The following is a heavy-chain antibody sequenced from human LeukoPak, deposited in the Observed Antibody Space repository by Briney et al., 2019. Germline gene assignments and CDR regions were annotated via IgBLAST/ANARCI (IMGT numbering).Heavy chain of an antibody. Sequence: PSQTLSLTCTVSGGSISSGGYYWSWIRQHPGKGLEWIGYIYYSGTTYYNPSLKSRVTISVDTSKNQFSLRLSSVTAADTAVYYCARTHIVVGAAVTRGYDAFDIWGQGIMVTVSS. CDR1: GGSISSGGYY. D-gene: IGHD2-2*01. CDR3: ARTHIVVGAAVTRGYDAFDI. CDR2: IYYSGTT. V-gene: IGHV4-31*03. J-gene: IGHJ3*02.